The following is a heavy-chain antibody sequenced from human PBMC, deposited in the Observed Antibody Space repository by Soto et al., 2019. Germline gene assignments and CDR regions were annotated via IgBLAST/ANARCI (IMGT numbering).Heavy chain of an antibody. CDR2: INYSGST. CDR3: ARVHYDSSGYYYPINYYFDY. CDR1: GGAISSGDAY. J-gene: IGHJ4*02. D-gene: IGHD3-22*01. V-gene: IGHV4-30-4*08. Sequence: SETLSLTCSVSGGAISSGDAYWSWIRQPPGPPGKGLEWIGFINYSGSTYYNPSLKSRVTMSVDTSKNQFSLGLTSLTAADTAVYYCARVHYDSSGYYYPINYYFDYWGQGTLVTVSS.